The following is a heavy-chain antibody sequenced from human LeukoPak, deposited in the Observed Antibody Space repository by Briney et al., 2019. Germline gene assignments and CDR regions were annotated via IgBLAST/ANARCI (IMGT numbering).Heavy chain of an antibody. Sequence: SEALSLTCTVSGGSISSHYWSWIRQSPGRGLEWIGFTFYTGSTNSNPSLKSRVTMSADPSKNQVSLRLISVTAADTAIYYCARHRDSLGFHNWFDPWGQGTLVSVSS. V-gene: IGHV4-59*08. CDR3: ARHRDSLGFHNWFDP. J-gene: IGHJ5*02. CDR1: GGSISSHY. D-gene: IGHD3-16*01. CDR2: TFYTGST.